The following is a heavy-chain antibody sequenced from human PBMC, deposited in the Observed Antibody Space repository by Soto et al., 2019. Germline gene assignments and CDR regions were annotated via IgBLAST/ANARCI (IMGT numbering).Heavy chain of an antibody. D-gene: IGHD2-21*02. Sequence: PGGSLRLSCTASGFAFSRFGMNWVRQAPGKGLEYISFISSSSSTIYYADSVKGRFTISRDNGKNSLYLQMNSLRHEDTAVYYCARDLVVLTAEWAFDLWGRGTLVTVS. CDR2: ISSSSSTI. CDR1: GFAFSRFG. V-gene: IGHV3-48*02. J-gene: IGHJ2*01. CDR3: ARDLVVLTAEWAFDL.